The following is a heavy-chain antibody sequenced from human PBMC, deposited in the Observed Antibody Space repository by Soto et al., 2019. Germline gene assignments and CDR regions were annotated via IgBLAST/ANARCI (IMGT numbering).Heavy chain of an antibody. Sequence: SETLSLTCTVSGGSISSGGYYWSWIRQHPGKGLEWIGYIYYSGSTYYNPSLKSRVTISVDTSKNQFSLKLSSVTAADTAVYYSESRVDGSGFFGPWGQGNLATVSA. CDR3: ESRVDGSGFFGP. D-gene: IGHD6-19*01. J-gene: IGHJ5*02. CDR1: GGSISSGGYY. V-gene: IGHV4-31*03. CDR2: IYYSGST.